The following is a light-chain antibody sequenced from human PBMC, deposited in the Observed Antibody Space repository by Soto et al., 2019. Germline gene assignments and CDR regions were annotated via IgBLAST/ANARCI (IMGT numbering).Light chain of an antibody. CDR1: QSVSSN. J-gene: IGKJ4*01. Sequence: EFVLTLSPGTLSLSPGERATLSCRASQSVSSNLAWYQQKPGQAPRLLIYGASTRATGIPARFSGSGSGTDYTLTISSLDPEDFAVYYCQQYYNWPLTFGGGTKVDI. CDR3: QQYYNWPLT. V-gene: IGKV3-15*01. CDR2: GAS.